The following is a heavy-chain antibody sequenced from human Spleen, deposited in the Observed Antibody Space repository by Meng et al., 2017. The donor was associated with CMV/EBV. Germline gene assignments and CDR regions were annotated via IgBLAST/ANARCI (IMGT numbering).Heavy chain of an antibody. D-gene: IGHD2-8*02. J-gene: IGHJ4*02. V-gene: IGHV4-34*12. Sequence: VQLQEWGAGVLKPSETLSLTCAVNGGSLSGAYWNWIRQPPGKGLEWIGEIIHGGSPSYNPSLKSRVTISIDTSKSQLSLMLSSVTAADTAVYYCARRPTGIDYWGQGTLVTVSS. CDR2: IIHGGSP. CDR1: GGSLSGAY. CDR3: ARRPTGIDY.